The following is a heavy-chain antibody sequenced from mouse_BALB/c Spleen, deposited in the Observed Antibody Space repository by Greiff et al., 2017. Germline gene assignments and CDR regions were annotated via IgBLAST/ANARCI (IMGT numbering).Heavy chain of an antibody. D-gene: IGHD1-1*01. CDR3: ARGGTTVVEEFDY. CDR2: ISSGSSTI. Sequence: DVKLVESGGGLVQPGGSRKLSCAASGFTFSSFGMHWVRQAPEKGLEWVAYISSGSSTIYYADTVKGRFTISRDNPKNTLFLQMTSLRSEDTAMYYCARGGTTVVEEFDYWGQGTTLTVSS. CDR1: GFTFSSFG. J-gene: IGHJ2*01. V-gene: IGHV5-17*02.